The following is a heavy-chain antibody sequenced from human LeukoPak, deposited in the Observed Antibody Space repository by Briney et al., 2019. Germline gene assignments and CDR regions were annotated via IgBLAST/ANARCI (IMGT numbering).Heavy chain of an antibody. J-gene: IGHJ4*02. V-gene: IGHV3-30*03. D-gene: IGHD1-26*01. CDR3: ARGERVGAKFFDY. CDR2: ISYDGGNK. CDR1: GFTFSSYG. Sequence: GSLRLSCAASGFTFSSYGMHWVRQAPGKGLEWVSFISYDGGNKYYADSVKGRFTISRDNSKNTLYLQMNSLRAEDTAVYYCARGERVGAKFFDYWGQGTLVTVSS.